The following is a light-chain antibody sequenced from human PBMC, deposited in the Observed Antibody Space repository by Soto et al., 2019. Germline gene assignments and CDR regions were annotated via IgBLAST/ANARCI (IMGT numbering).Light chain of an antibody. CDR1: ISNIGAGYD. CDR3: QSYDNSLSGSL. CDR2: GDS. J-gene: IGLJ1*01. Sequence: QSLLTQPPSLSGAPGQRVTISCTGSISNIGAGYDVHWYQQLPGTAPKLLIYGDSNRPSGVADRFSGSKSGTSTSLAITGLQAEDEADYYCQSYDNSLSGSLFGTGTKVNVL. V-gene: IGLV1-40*01.